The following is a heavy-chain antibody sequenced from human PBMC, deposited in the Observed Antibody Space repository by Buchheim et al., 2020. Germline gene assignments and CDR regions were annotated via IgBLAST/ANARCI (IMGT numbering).Heavy chain of an antibody. D-gene: IGHD3-3*01. J-gene: IGHJ6*02. CDR3: ARDQAYYDFWSGYSPYYYYGMDV. CDR2: ISSSSSYI. Sequence: EVQLVESGGGLVKPGGSLRLSCAASGFTFSSYSMNWVRQAPGKGLEWVSSISSSSSYIYYADSVKGRFTISRDNAKNSLYLQMNSLRAEDTAVYYCARDQAYYDFWSGYSPYYYYGMDVWGQGTT. CDR1: GFTFSSYS. V-gene: IGHV3-21*01.